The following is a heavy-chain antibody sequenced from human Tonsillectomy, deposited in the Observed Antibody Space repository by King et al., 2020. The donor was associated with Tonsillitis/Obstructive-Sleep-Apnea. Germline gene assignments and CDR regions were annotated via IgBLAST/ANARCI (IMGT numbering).Heavy chain of an antibody. CDR3: TTELEQQLGIY. CDR1: GFPFRNGW. D-gene: IGHD6-13*01. CDR2: ITSKTDGGTT. Sequence: PLVPSGGGLVPPGGSLRLSCAASGFPFRNGWMSWVRQAPGKGLEWVGRITSKTDGGTTDHAAPVKGRFPISRDDSKNTLYLQMNSRKTEDTAVYYCTTELEQQLGIYGGQGTLVTVSS. J-gene: IGHJ4*02. V-gene: IGHV3-15*01.